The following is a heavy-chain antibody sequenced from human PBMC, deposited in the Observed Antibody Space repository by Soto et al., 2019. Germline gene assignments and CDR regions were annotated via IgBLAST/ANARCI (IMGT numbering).Heavy chain of an antibody. CDR1: GGSISSSSYY. Sequence: QLQLQESGPGLVKPSETLSLTCTVSGGSISSSSYYWGWIRQPPGKGLEWIGSIYYSGRTYYNPALKSRVTISVDTSKNPFSLKLSSVTAADTAVYYCARRPIVGATGWFDPWGQGTLVTVSS. CDR3: ARRPIVGATGWFDP. D-gene: IGHD1-26*01. V-gene: IGHV4-39*01. CDR2: IYYSGRT. J-gene: IGHJ5*02.